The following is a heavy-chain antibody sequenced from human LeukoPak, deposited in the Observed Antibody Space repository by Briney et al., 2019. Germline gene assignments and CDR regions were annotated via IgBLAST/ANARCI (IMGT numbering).Heavy chain of an antibody. CDR2: IWYDGSNK. CDR3: AREYVENHDAFDI. J-gene: IGHJ3*02. Sequence: PGGSLRLSCAASGFTFSSYGMHWVRRAPGKGLEGVAVIWYDGSNKYYADSVKGRFTISRDNSKNTLYLQLNSLRAEDTAVYYCAREYVENHDAFDIWGQGTMVTVSS. D-gene: IGHD1-1*01. CDR1: GFTFSSYG. V-gene: IGHV3-33*01.